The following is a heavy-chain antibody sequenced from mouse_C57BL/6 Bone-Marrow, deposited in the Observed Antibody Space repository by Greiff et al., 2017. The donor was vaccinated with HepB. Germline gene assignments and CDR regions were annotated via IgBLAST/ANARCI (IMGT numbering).Heavy chain of an antibody. V-gene: IGHV5-4*01. CDR1: GFTFSSYA. CDR3: AREGGSVFDY. Sequence: EVKLMESGGGLVKPGGSLKLSCAASGFTFSSYAMSWVRQTPEKRLEWVATISDGGSYTYYPANVKGRFTISRDNAKNNLYLQMSHLKSEDTAMYYCAREGGSVFDYWGQGTTLTVSS. J-gene: IGHJ2*01. CDR2: ISDGGSYT. D-gene: IGHD1-1*01.